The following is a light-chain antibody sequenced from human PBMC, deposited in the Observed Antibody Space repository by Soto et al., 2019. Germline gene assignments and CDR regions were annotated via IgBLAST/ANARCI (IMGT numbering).Light chain of an antibody. J-gene: IGKJ1*01. CDR3: QQYDRSPPT. Sequence: NVLTQSPGTLSLSPGERVTLSCRASQSISSNFLAWYQQKPGQAPRLLIYGASNMHTGIPDRFSGSGSGTDFTLTISRLEPEDFAAYYCQQYDRSPPTFGQGTKVEIK. V-gene: IGKV3-20*01. CDR1: QSISSNF. CDR2: GAS.